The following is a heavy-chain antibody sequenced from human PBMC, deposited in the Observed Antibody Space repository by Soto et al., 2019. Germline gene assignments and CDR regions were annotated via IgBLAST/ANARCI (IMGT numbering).Heavy chain of an antibody. CDR1: GCGFINSC. CDR2: IKSKNDGGTT. V-gene: IGHV3-15*05. Sequence: PGGALRVSGAACGCGFINSCMNSVRQAPRKGLEWVGRIKSKNDGGTTDYAAPVQGRFTISRDDSKTTIYLQMNSLKTEATAVFYCTSEGKHCTSTPGKAYWGQGTPVTVSS. J-gene: IGHJ4*02. D-gene: IGHD2-2*01. CDR3: TSEGKHCTSTPGKAY.